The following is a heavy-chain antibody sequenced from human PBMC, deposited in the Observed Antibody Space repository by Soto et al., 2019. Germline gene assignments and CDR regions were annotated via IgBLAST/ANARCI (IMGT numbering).Heavy chain of an antibody. J-gene: IGHJ6*02. D-gene: IGHD3-10*01. CDR2: IIPIFGTA. Sequence: ASVKVSCKASGGTFSSYAISWVRQAPRQGLDWMGGIIPIFGTANYAQKFQGRVTITADESTSTAYMELSSLRSEDTAVYYCARVIDLITMVRGANYGMDVWGQGTTVTVSX. V-gene: IGHV1-69*13. CDR1: GGTFSSYA. CDR3: ARVIDLITMVRGANYGMDV.